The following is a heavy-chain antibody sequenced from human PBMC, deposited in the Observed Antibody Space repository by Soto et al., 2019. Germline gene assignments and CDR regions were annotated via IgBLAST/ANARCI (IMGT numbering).Heavy chain of an antibody. CDR2: IYWDDDK. Sequence: QITLKESGPTLVKPSQTLTLTCTFSGFSLSTSGVGVGWIRQPPGKALEWLALIYWDDDKRYSPSLKSRLTITKDTSKNQVVLTLTNVDPVDTATYYCAHMRVTMIFGAGHFHHWGQGTLVTVSS. CDR3: AHMRVTMIFGAGHFHH. D-gene: IGHD3-22*01. CDR1: GFSLSTSGVG. V-gene: IGHV2-5*02. J-gene: IGHJ1*01.